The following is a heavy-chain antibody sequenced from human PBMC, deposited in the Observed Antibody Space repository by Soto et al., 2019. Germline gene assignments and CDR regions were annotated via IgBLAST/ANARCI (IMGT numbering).Heavy chain of an antibody. D-gene: IGHD3-22*01. Sequence: EVQLVESGGGLVQRGGSLRLSCVASGFIFSNAWMHWVRQAPGKGLECVSRIKSDGSGTVYADSVKGRFTISRDNAKNTLYLQMNSLRDEDTAVYYCARDYYYTIDHWGQGTLVTVSS. J-gene: IGHJ4*02. V-gene: IGHV3-74*01. CDR1: GFIFSNAW. CDR3: ARDYYYTIDH. CDR2: IKSDGSGT.